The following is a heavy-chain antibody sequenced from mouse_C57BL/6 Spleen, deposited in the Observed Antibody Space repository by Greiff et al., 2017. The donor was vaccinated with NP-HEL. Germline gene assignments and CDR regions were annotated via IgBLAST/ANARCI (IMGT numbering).Heavy chain of an antibody. CDR1: GYSITSGYY. J-gene: IGHJ2*01. CDR3: ASDGYYAPFDY. Sequence: ESGPGLVKPSQSLSLTCSVTGYSITSGYYWNWIRQFPGNKLEWMGYISYDGSNNYNPSLKNRISITRDTSKNQFFLKLNSVTTEDTATYYCASDGYYAPFDYWGQGTTLTVSS. CDR2: ISYDGSN. V-gene: IGHV3-6*01. D-gene: IGHD2-3*01.